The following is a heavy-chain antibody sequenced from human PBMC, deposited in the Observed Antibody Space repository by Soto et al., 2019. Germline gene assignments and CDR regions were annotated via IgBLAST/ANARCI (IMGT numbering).Heavy chain of an antibody. D-gene: IGHD5-18*01. Sequence: QVQLVQSGAEVKKPGSSVKVSCKASGGTVSSYNISWVRQAPGQGLEWMGRIIPILGLANCAQKFQGRVTITADKSTSTAYMELSSLRSEDTAVYYCARERGYIVLRIDYWGQGTLVTVSS. V-gene: IGHV1-69*08. CDR3: ARERGYIVLRIDY. CDR1: GGTVSSYN. CDR2: IIPILGLA. J-gene: IGHJ4*02.